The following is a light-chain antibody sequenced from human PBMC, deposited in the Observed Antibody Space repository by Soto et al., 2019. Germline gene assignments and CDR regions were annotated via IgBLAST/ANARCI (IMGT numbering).Light chain of an antibody. V-gene: IGKV3-11*01. CDR3: QQRGNWPS. J-gene: IGKJ4*01. Sequence: EVVLTQSPATLSLSPGERATLSCRASQNVRTFLDWYQQKPGQAPRLLIYGASNRATGIPARFSGSGSGTDFTLTISSLEPEDFAVYYCQQRGNWPSFGGGTKVEIK. CDR2: GAS. CDR1: QNVRTF.